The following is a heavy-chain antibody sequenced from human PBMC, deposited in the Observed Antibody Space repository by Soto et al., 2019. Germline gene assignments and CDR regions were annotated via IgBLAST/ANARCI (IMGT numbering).Heavy chain of an antibody. CDR2: IIPISGTA. CDR1: GGTFSSYA. V-gene: IGHV1-69*01. Sequence: QVQLVQSGAEVKKPGSSVKVSCKASGGTFSSYAISWVRQAPGQGLEWMGGIIPISGTANYAQKFQGRVTITADESTSTAYMELGSLRSEDAAVYYCARSQGSSTSLEIYYYYYYGMDDWGQGTTVTVSS. J-gene: IGHJ6*02. D-gene: IGHD2-2*01. CDR3: ARSQGSSTSLEIYYYYYYGMDD.